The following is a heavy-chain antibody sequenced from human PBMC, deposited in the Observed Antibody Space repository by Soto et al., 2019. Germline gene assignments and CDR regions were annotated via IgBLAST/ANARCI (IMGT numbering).Heavy chain of an antibody. J-gene: IGHJ6*03. V-gene: IGHV3-30-3*01. CDR1: GVTFSSYA. CDR3: AREPAAGTLNIYYYYYMDV. Sequence: PWGSLGLSCAASGVTFSSYAMDWVRQTPGKGLEWVAVISYDGSNKYYADSVKGRFTISRDNSKNTLYLQMNSLRAEDTAVYYCAREPAAGTLNIYYYYYMDVWGKGTTVTVSS. CDR2: ISYDGSNK. D-gene: IGHD6-13*01.